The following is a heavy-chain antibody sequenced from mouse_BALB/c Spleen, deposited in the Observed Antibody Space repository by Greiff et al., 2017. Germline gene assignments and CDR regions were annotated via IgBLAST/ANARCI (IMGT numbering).Heavy chain of an antibody. Sequence: QVQLQQSGPGLVAPSQSLSISCTVSGFSLTSYGVHWVRQPPGKGLEWLGVIWAGGSTNYNSALMSRLSISKDNSKSQVFLKMNSLQTDDTAMYYCARSPYYYEGFAYWGQGTLVTVSA. J-gene: IGHJ3*01. CDR2: IWAGGST. CDR1: GFSLTSYG. D-gene: IGHD1-1*01. CDR3: ARSPYYYEGFAY. V-gene: IGHV2-9*02.